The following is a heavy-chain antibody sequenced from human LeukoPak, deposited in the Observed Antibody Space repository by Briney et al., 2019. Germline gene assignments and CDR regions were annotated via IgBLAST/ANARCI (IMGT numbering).Heavy chain of an antibody. D-gene: IGHD3-22*01. CDR2: IRYDGSNK. J-gene: IGHJ4*02. CDR3: AKDHDYYDSRESGDY. Sequence: PGGSLRLSCAASGFTFSNYWMHWVRQAPGKGLEWVAFIRYDGSNKYYADSVKGRFTISRDNSKNTLYLQMNSLRAEDTAVYYCAKDHDYYDSRESGDYWGQGTLVTVSS. V-gene: IGHV3-30*02. CDR1: GFTFSNYW.